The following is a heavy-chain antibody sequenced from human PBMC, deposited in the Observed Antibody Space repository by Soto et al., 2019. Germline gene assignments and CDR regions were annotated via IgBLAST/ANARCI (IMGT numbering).Heavy chain of an antibody. J-gene: IGHJ1*01. CDR1: SYTFTGYG. Sequence: QVQLVQSGAEVRKPGASVKVSCKASSYTFTGYGISWVRQAPGQGLEWMGWISVYYGNTNYAQKTPERVTTTTDTTMSTTHLQRRSLTSDETAVYYCAGRGLKWEGGVFALGGQGPLVTVSS. D-gene: IGHD1-26*01. CDR3: AGRGLKWEGGVFAL. CDR2: ISVYYGNT. V-gene: IGHV1-18*04.